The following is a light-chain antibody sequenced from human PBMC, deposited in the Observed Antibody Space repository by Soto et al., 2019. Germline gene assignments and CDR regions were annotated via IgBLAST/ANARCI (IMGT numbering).Light chain of an antibody. Sequence: QSVLTQPASVSGSPGQSIAISCTGTSSYVGGYNYVSWYQQHPGKAPKLMIHDVTNRPSGVSNRFSGSKSGNTASLTISGLQTEDEADYYCSSYTSSDTYVFGTGTKVTVL. CDR1: SSYVGGYNY. CDR2: DVT. J-gene: IGLJ1*01. CDR3: SSYTSSDTYV. V-gene: IGLV2-14*01.